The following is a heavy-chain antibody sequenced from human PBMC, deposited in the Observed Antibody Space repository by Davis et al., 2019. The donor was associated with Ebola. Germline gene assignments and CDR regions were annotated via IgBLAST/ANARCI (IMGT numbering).Heavy chain of an antibody. V-gene: IGHV3-53*01. D-gene: IGHD3-9*01. CDR2: IYSGGST. CDR3: ARVYYDSLTGYYYFDY. Sequence: GESLKISCAASGFTVSSNYMSWVRQAPGKGLEWVSVIYSGGSTYYADSVKGRFTISRDNSKNTLYLQMNSLRAEDTAVYYCARVYYDSLTGYYYFDYWGQGTLVTVSS. CDR1: GFTVSSNY. J-gene: IGHJ4*02.